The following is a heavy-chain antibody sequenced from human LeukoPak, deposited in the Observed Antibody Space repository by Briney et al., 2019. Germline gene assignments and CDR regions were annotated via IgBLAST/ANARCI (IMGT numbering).Heavy chain of an antibody. J-gene: IGHJ4*02. D-gene: IGHD1-7*01. CDR1: GFTFSSYA. Sequence: GGSLRLSCAASGFTFSSYAMHWVRQAPGKGLEWVAVISYDGSNKYYADSVKGRFTISRDNSKNSLYLQMNSLRAEDTAVYYCARTVWDYTLDYWGQGTLVTVSS. V-gene: IGHV3-30-3*01. CDR3: ARTVWDYTLDY. CDR2: ISYDGSNK.